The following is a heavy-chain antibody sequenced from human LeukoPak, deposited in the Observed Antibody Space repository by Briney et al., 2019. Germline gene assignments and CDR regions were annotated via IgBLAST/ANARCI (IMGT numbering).Heavy chain of an antibody. CDR2: ISGSGGRT. V-gene: IGHV3-23*01. CDR3: AKVPERYYSDSSGFYSYFDH. J-gene: IGHJ4*02. Sequence: PGGSLRLSCAASGFNVRSNYMTWVRQAPGKGLEWVSVISGSGGRTYYADSVKGRFTISRDNSKNTLYLQMNSLRAEDTAVYYCAKVPERYYSDSSGFYSYFDHWGQGTLVTVSS. D-gene: IGHD3-22*01. CDR1: GFNVRSNY.